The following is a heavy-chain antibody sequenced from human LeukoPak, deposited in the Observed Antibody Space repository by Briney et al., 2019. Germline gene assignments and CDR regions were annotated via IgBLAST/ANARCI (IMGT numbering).Heavy chain of an antibody. D-gene: IGHD6-19*01. CDR2: ISSSGSTI. Sequence: GGSLRLSCAASGFTFSDYYMSWIRQAPGKGLEWVSYISSSGSTIYYADSVKGRFTISRDNAKNSLYLQMNSLRAEDTALYYCAKDRDSSGWYWGVFDPWGQGTLVTVSS. V-gene: IGHV3-11*01. CDR1: GFTFSDYY. J-gene: IGHJ5*02. CDR3: AKDRDSSGWYWGVFDP.